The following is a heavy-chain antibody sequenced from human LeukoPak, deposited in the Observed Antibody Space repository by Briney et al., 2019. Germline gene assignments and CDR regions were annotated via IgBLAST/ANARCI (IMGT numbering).Heavy chain of an antibody. Sequence: PGGSLRLSCAASGFTFSSYSMNWVRQAPGKGLEWVSSIRSSSSYIYYADSVKGRFTISRDNAKNSLYLQMNSLRAEDTAVYYCAREAQRLVVPATNWFDPWGQGTLVIVSS. J-gene: IGHJ5*02. D-gene: IGHD2-2*01. V-gene: IGHV3-21*01. CDR3: AREAQRLVVPATNWFDP. CDR2: IRSSSSYI. CDR1: GFTFSSYS.